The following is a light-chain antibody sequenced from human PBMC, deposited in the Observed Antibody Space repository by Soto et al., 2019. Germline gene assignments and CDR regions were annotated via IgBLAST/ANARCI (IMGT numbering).Light chain of an antibody. CDR1: SSDVCAYNY. V-gene: IGLV2-14*01. CDR2: DVS. CDR3: SSYTSSSTVV. Sequence: QSVLTQPASVSGSPGQSITISCTGASSDVCAYNYVSWYQQHPGKAPKLMIFDVSNRPSGVSNRFSASKSGNTASLTISGLQAEDEADYYCSSYTSSSTVVFGGGTKLTVL. J-gene: IGLJ2*01.